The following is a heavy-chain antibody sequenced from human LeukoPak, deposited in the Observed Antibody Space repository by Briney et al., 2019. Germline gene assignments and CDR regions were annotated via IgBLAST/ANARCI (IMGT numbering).Heavy chain of an antibody. J-gene: IGHJ6*02. V-gene: IGHV4-39*07. D-gene: IGHD1-1*01. CDR2: IYYSGSA. CDR1: GGSISSSSYY. Sequence: PSETLSLTCTVSGGSISSSSYYWGWIRQPPGRGLGWIGSIYYSGSAYYNPSLKSRVTKSVNTSKNQFSLQLNSVTPEDTAVYYCARDLNWNDDGGVVDYGMDVWGQGTTVTVSS. CDR3: ARDLNWNDDGGVVDYGMDV.